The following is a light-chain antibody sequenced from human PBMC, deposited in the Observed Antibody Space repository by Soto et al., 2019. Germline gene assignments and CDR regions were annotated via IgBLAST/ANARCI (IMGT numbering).Light chain of an antibody. CDR2: DVT. CDR3: SPYTTTSTYV. CDR1: NSDVGAYNY. J-gene: IGLJ1*01. Sequence: QSVLAQPASVSGSPGQSITISCTGTNSDVGAYNYVSWYQQHPGKAPKLMIYDVTNRPSGVSNRFSGSKSGYTASLTISGLQAEDEADYYCSPYTTTSTYVFGTGTKVTAL. V-gene: IGLV2-14*03.